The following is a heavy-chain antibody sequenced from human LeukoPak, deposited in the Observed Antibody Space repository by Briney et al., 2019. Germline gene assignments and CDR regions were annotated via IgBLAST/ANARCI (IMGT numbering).Heavy chain of an antibody. CDR3: ARQAPTSSSWYVAAQRGRYYFDY. CDR1: GGSISSSSYY. Sequence: PSETLSLTCTVSGGSISSSSYYWGWIRPPPGKGLEWIGSIYYSGSTYYNPSLKSRVTISVDASKNQFSLKLSSVTAADTAVYYCARQAPTSSSWYVAAQRGRYYFDYWGQGTVVTVSS. D-gene: IGHD6-13*01. V-gene: IGHV4-39*01. CDR2: IYYSGST. J-gene: IGHJ4*02.